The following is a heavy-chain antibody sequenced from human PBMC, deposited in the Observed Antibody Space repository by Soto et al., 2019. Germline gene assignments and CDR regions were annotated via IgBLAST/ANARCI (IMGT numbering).Heavy chain of an antibody. J-gene: IGHJ4*02. CDR1: GLTFSSYG. V-gene: IGHV3-33*01. CDR3: AREAPALYYTDY. CDR2: IWYDGSNK. Sequence: QVQLVESGGGVVQPGRSLRLSCAASGLTFSSYGMHWVRQAPGKGLEWVAAIWYDGSNKYYADSVKGRFTISRDNSKNTLYLQMSSLRAEDTAVYYCAREAPALYYTDYWGKGTLVTVSS.